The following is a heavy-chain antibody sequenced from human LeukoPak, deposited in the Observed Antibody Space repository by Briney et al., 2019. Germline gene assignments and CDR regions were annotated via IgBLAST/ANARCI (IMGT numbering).Heavy chain of an antibody. D-gene: IGHD3-22*01. CDR3: ARDPIYDSSGYYRAF. J-gene: IGHJ4*02. Sequence: GGSLRLPCAASGFTFSSYWMSWVRQAPGKGLEWVSSISSSSSYIYYADSVKGRFTISRDNAKNSLCLQMNSLRAEDTAVYYCARDPIYDSSGYYRAFWGQGTLVTVSS. CDR2: ISSSSSYI. V-gene: IGHV3-21*01. CDR1: GFTFSSYW.